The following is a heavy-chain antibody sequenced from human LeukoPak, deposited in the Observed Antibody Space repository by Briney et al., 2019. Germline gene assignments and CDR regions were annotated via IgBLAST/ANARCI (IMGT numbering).Heavy chain of an antibody. V-gene: IGHV4-39*07. Sequence: PSETLSLTCTVSGGSITDTSYYWGWIRLSPGKGLGWIASIYHSGYTYYNPSLKSRVTMSVDTSKNQFSLKLSSVTAADTAVYYCARDRGGDFDYWGQGTLVTVSS. CDR2: IYHSGYT. CDR1: GGSITDTSYY. J-gene: IGHJ4*02. D-gene: IGHD3-10*01. CDR3: ARDRGGDFDY.